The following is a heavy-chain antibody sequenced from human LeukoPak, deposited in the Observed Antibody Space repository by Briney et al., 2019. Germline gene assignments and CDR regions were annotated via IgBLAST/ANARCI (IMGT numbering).Heavy chain of an antibody. V-gene: IGHV1-2*02. D-gene: IGHD3-22*01. J-gene: IGHJ4*02. CDR2: INPNSGGT. CDR1: GYTFTGYY. CDR3: ARGLYYYDSSGSDFDY. Sequence: ASVKVSCKASGYTFTGYYMHWVRQAPGQGLEWMGWINPNSGGTNYAQKFQGRVTMTRNTSISTAYMGLSSLRSEDTAVYYCARGLYYYDSSGSDFDYWGQGTLVTVSS.